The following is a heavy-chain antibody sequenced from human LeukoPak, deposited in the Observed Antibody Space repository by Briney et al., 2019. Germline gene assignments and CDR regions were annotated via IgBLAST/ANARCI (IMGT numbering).Heavy chain of an antibody. Sequence: SGPALVEPTQTLTLTCTFSGFSLSSSGMCVTWIRQPPGKALEWLARIDWDNAKFHNTSLKTRLTASKDTSKNQVVLTMTNMDPVDTATYYCARMYRRSGSHRDAFDIWGRGTMVTVSS. D-gene: IGHD1-26*01. CDR1: GFSLSSSGMC. CDR2: IDWDNAK. V-gene: IGHV2-70*17. CDR3: ARMYRRSGSHRDAFDI. J-gene: IGHJ3*02.